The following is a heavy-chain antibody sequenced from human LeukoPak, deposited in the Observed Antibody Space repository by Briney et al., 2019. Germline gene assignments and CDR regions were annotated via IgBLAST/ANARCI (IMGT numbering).Heavy chain of an antibody. D-gene: IGHD3-16*01. V-gene: IGHV4-39*07. J-gene: IGHJ4*02. Sequence: SETLSLACTVSGGSITSSSYYWGWIRQPPGKGLEWIGSIYYSGSTHYSPSLKSRVTISVDTSKNQFSLKLSSVTAADTAVYYCAREGRRAYGFDYWGQGTLVTVSS. CDR1: GGSITSSSYY. CDR3: AREGRRAYGFDY. CDR2: IYYSGST.